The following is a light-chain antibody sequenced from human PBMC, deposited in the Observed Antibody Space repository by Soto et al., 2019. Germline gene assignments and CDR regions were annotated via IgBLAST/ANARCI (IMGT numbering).Light chain of an antibody. J-gene: IGLJ3*02. CDR2: EVT. Sequence: QSALTQPASVSGSPGQSITISCTGTSSDVGAYNLVSWYQHLPDKAPKLIISEVTNRPSGVSDRFSGSKSGNTASLTISGLQAEDEADYYCCSYAGSYTWVFGGGTQLTVL. V-gene: IGLV2-14*01. CDR1: SSDVGAYNL. CDR3: CSYAGSYTWV.